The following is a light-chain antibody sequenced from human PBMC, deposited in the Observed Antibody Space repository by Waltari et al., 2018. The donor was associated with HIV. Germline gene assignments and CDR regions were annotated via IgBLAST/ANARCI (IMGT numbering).Light chain of an antibody. CDR1: HSNLGTFDY. V-gene: IGLV2-11*01. CDR3: CSYGGSLTPYV. J-gene: IGLJ1*01. CDR2: DVN. Sequence: QSALTQPRSVSGSPGQSVSISCTGSHSNLGTFDYVFWYQQHPGKAPQLMIYDVNKRPSGVPDRLSGSKSGSTASLTTSGLQAEDEADYYCCSYGGSLTPYVFGTGTEVTVL.